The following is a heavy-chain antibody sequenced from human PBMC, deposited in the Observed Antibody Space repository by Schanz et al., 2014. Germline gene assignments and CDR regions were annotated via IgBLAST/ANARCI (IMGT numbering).Heavy chain of an antibody. CDR2: IYASGAT. Sequence: VQLVESGGGVVQFGRSLRLSCVVSGFTVSSDHMSWVRQAPGKGLEWVSTIYASGATYYADSVKRRFTISRDISKNTLHLQETSLRAEDTAIYYCARDGNYYGSRNYYKTPYYFDYWGQGTLVTVSS. V-gene: IGHV3-66*01. CDR3: ARDGNYYGSRNYYKTPYYFDY. D-gene: IGHD3-10*01. J-gene: IGHJ4*02. CDR1: GFTVSSDH.